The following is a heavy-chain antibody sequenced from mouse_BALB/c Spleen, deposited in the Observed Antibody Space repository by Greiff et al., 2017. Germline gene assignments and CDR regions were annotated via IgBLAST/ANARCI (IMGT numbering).Heavy chain of an antibody. J-gene: IGHJ2*01. V-gene: IGHV1-7*01. Sequence: VQRVESGAELAKPGASVKMSCKASGYTFTSYWMHWVKQRPGQGLEWIGYINPSTGYTEYNQKFKDKATLTADKSSSTAYMQLSSLTSEDSAVYYCARSEDYWGQGTTLTVSS. CDR1: GYTFTSYW. CDR3: ARSEDY. CDR2: INPSTGYT.